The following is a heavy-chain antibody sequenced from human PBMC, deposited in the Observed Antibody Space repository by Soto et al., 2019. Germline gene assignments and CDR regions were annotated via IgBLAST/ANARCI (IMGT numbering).Heavy chain of an antibody. D-gene: IGHD3-16*01. CDR2: IRTDSGDT. Sequence: QVQLVQSGAEVKRPGASVRVSCKGSRYTFTSYDIYWVRQAPGQGLEWMGWIRTDSGDTTYAQNFQGRITMTRDTSISTAYMELNNLLSDDTAVYYCARRSNTLLNEIKFDPWGQGTLVTVSS. J-gene: IGHJ5*02. CDR3: ARRSNTLLNEIKFDP. CDR1: RYTFTSYD. V-gene: IGHV1-2*02.